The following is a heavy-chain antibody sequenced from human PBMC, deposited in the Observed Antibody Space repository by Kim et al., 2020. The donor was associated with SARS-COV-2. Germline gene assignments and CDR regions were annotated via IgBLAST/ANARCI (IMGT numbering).Heavy chain of an antibody. D-gene: IGHD2-2*01. V-gene: IGHV1-18*04. Sequence: ASVKVSCKASGYTFTSYGISWVRQAPGQGLEWMGWISAYNGNTNYAQKLQGRVTMTTDTSTSTAYMELRSLRSDDTAVYYCARDEVDCSSTSCYGGGGYYYYGMDVWGQGTTVTVSS. CDR1: GYTFTSYG. CDR2: ISAYNGNT. J-gene: IGHJ6*02. CDR3: ARDEVDCSSTSCYGGGGYYYYGMDV.